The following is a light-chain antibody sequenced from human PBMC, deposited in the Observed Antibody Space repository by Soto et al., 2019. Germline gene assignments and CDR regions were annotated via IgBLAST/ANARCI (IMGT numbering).Light chain of an antibody. J-gene: IGKJ1*01. CDR3: QQSYSTLRT. V-gene: IGKV1-5*01. CDR2: DAS. CDR1: QSISSW. Sequence: DIQMTQSPSTLSASLGDRVTITCRASQSISSWLAWYQQKPGKAPKLLIYDASSLESGVPSRFSGSGSGTDFTLTISSLQPEDFATYYCQQSYSTLRTFGQGTKVDIK.